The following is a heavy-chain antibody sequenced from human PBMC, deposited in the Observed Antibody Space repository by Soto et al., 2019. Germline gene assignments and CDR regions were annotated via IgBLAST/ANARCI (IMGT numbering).Heavy chain of an antibody. Sequence: GASVNVSWKTAGYAFSVYDINWVRQAPGQGLEYMGWVSPENRNAGYAPQFRGRVSMTADTSINTVYLELTTLTYEDTAVYYCEVTTGYWGQGTMVTVSS. CDR3: EVTTGY. CDR2: VSPENRNA. D-gene: IGHD4-17*01. CDR1: GYAFSVYD. V-gene: IGHV1-8*01. J-gene: IGHJ4*02.